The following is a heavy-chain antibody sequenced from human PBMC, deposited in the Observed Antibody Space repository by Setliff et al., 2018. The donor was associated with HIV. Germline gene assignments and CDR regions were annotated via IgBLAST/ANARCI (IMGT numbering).Heavy chain of an antibody. CDR2: IGSTGDSAGT. V-gene: IGHV3-23*01. J-gene: IGHJ4*02. CDR1: GFTFSSNA. CDR3: ARYLWSNAPRDY. Sequence: PGGSLRLSCGASGFTFSSNAMAWVRQAPGKGLEWVSTIGSTGDSAGTYYADSVKGRFTISRDNSKNSLYLQMDSLRAEDTAVYYCARYLWSNAPRDYWGQGTLVTVSS. D-gene: IGHD1-1*01.